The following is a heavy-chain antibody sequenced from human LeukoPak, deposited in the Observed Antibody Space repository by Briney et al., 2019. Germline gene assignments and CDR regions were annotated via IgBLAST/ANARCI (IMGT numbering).Heavy chain of an antibody. CDR3: GRGGYTYAYDALSGPVGY. D-gene: IGHD5-18*01. V-gene: IGHV1-2*02. CDR2: INPSTGGT. Sequence: ASVKVSCKASGYTFTTSGISWVRQAPGQGLEWVGWINPSTGGTDYAQKFQGRVTMTRDTSIITAYMELTSLRSDDTAVYYCGRGGYTYAYDALSGPVGYWGQGTLVNVSS. J-gene: IGHJ4*02. CDR1: GYTFTTSG.